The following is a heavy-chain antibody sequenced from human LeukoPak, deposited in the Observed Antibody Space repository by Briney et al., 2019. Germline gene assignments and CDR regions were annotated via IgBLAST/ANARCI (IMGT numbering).Heavy chain of an antibody. J-gene: IGHJ4*02. CDR3: ARSDLGTITAGTFNY. CDR2: ISGYQGST. Sequence: ASVKVSCKASGYTFTNYGITWVRQAPGQGLEWMGWISGYQGSTKYAQNFQGRVTMTIDTSTSTAYMDLRSLISEDTAIYFCARSDLGTITAGTFNYWGQGTLVAVSS. CDR1: GYTFTNYG. V-gene: IGHV1-18*01. D-gene: IGHD5-24*01.